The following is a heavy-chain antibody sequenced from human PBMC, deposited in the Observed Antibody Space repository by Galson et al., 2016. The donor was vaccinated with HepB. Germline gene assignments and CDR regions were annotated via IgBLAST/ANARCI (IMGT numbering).Heavy chain of an antibody. CDR2: ISYDGTNK. D-gene: IGHD1-26*01. V-gene: IGHV3-30*18. CDR3: AERGGSESVGI. CDR1: GFTLSSYG. Sequence: SLRLSCAASGFTLSSYGIHWVRQAPGEGLEWVAVISYDGTNKYYADSVKGRFTISRDNSKNTVYLQMNSLRAEDTAVYYCAERGGSESVGIWGQGTMVTVSS. J-gene: IGHJ3*02.